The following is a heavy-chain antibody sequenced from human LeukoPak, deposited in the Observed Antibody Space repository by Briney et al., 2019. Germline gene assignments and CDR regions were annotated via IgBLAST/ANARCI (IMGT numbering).Heavy chain of an antibody. CDR3: ARLITGTTTAFDI. V-gene: IGHV4-4*07. CDR2: VYTSGST. D-gene: IGHD1-7*01. J-gene: IGHJ3*02. Sequence: SETLSLTCSVSGGSISGYYWTWIRQPAGKGLEWIGRVYTSGSTHYNPSLKTRLTMSVDTSKNQSSLKLSSVTAADTAVYYCARLITGTTTAFDIWGQGTMVTVSS. CDR1: GGSISGYY.